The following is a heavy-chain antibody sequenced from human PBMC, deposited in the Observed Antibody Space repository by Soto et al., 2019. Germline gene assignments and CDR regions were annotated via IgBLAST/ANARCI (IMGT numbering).Heavy chain of an antibody. CDR2: ISGGSSYT. J-gene: IGHJ4*02. Sequence: QVHLVESGGGLVKPGGSLRLSCAASGFSFGDSYMSWIRQSAGKGLEWLSYISGGSSYTKYAESVKGRFTISRDNARRSPFLQVNGLRADDTAIYYCAKTRVADSGYYFDHWGQGTMVTVSS. CDR3: AKTRVADSGYYFDH. CDR1: GFSFGDSY. V-gene: IGHV3-11*05. D-gene: IGHD3-10*01.